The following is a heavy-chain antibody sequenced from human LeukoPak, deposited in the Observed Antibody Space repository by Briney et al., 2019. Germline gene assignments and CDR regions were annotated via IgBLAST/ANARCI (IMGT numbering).Heavy chain of an antibody. J-gene: IGHJ4*02. CDR1: GFTFSSYT. V-gene: IGHV3-23*01. D-gene: IGHD4-17*01. CDR3: AKGFGDFISCGY. Sequence: PGGSLRLSCAASGFTFSSYTMSWVRQAPGKGLEWVSAISGSGGSTYYADSVKGRFTISRDNSKNTLYLQMNSLRAEDTAVYYCAKGFGDFISCGYWGQGTLVTVSS. CDR2: ISGSGGST.